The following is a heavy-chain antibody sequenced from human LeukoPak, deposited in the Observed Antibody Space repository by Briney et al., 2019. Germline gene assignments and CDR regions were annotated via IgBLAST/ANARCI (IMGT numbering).Heavy chain of an antibody. V-gene: IGHV3-30*04. CDR1: GFTFSSYA. CDR2: ISYDGSNK. CDR3: ARDSLIAAGAFDI. Sequence: GGSLRLSCAASGFTFSSYAMHWVRQAPGKGLEWVAVISYDGSNKYYADSVKGRFTISRDNSKNTLYLQMNSLRAEDTAVYYCARDSLIAAGAFDIWGQGTMVTVSS. D-gene: IGHD6-13*01. J-gene: IGHJ3*02.